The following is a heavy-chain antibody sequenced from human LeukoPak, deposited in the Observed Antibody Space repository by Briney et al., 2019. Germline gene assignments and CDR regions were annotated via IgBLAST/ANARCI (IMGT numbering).Heavy chain of an antibody. CDR2: IYSGGST. Sequence: GGSLRLSCAASGFTVSSNYMSWVRQAPGKGLEWVSVIYSGGSTYYADSVKGRFTISRDNSKNTLYLQMNSLRAEDTAVYYCAREGTYFDWLQPDQIWGQGTMVTVSS. D-gene: IGHD3-9*01. V-gene: IGHV3-53*01. CDR1: GFTVSSNY. J-gene: IGHJ3*02. CDR3: AREGTYFDWLQPDQI.